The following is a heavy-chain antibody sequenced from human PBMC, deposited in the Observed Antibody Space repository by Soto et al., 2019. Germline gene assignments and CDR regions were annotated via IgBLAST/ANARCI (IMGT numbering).Heavy chain of an antibody. CDR2: INHSGST. CDR3: ARGGCSSTSCYGMVSWFDP. D-gene: IGHD2-2*01. Sequence: QVQLQQWGAGLLKPSETLSLTCAVYGGSFSGYYWSWIRQPPGKGLEWIGEINHSGSTNYNPSLKSRVTISVDTSKNQFSLKLSSVTAADTAVYYCARGGCSSTSCYGMVSWFDPWGQGTLVTVSS. J-gene: IGHJ5*02. CDR1: GGSFSGYY. V-gene: IGHV4-34*01.